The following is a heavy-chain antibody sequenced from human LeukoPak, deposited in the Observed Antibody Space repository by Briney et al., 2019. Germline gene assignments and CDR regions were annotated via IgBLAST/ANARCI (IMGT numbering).Heavy chain of an antibody. J-gene: IGHJ4*02. D-gene: IGHD6-19*01. CDR1: GGSIRNYY. Sequence: SETLSLTCAVSGGSIRNYYWSWIRQPPGKGLEWSGDNYYSGSANYNTSLKSRITMSVDPSKNQCTLKLTSVTAADTAVYYCARHKRIAVAGYYFDYWGQGTLVTVSS. CDR3: ARHKRIAVAGYYFDY. V-gene: IGHV4-59*08. CDR2: NYYSGSA.